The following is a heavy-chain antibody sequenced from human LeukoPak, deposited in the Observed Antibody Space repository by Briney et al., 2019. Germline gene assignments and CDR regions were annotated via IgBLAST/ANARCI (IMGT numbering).Heavy chain of an antibody. CDR3: ARSFDI. J-gene: IGHJ3*02. CDR2: IRETGNTI. CDR1: GFTYSSYE. Sequence: PGGSLRLSCVLSGFTYSSYEMNWVRQAPGRGLEWVSYIRETGNTINCADSVKGRFTISRDNAKNSLYLQMYSLRAEDTAVYYCARSFDIWGQGTMVTVSS. V-gene: IGHV3-48*03.